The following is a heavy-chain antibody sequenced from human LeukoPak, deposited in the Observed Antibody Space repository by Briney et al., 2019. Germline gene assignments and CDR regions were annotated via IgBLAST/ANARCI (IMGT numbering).Heavy chain of an antibody. V-gene: IGHV4-39*07. Sequence: SETLSLTCTVSGGSISSSSYYWGWIRQSPGKGLEWIGSIFYSGRTYSNPSLKSRVTISVDTSKNQFSLKLSSVTAADTAVYYCARVGSSWYHDYWGQGTLVTVSS. J-gene: IGHJ4*02. CDR2: IFYSGRT. D-gene: IGHD6-13*01. CDR3: ARVGSSWYHDY. CDR1: GGSISSSSYY.